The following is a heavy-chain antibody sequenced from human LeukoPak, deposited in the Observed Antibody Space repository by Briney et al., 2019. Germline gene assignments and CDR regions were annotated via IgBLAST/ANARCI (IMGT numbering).Heavy chain of an antibody. V-gene: IGHV1-2*02. CDR2: INPNSGGT. CDR1: GYTFTGFY. Sequence: ASVKVSCKASGYTFTGFYMHWVRQAPGQGLEWMGWINPNSGGTNYAQKFQGRVTMTRDTSISTAYMELSRLRSDDTAVYYCARDRRVYYDSSGYSWWSFDYWGQGTLVTVSS. CDR3: ARDRRVYYDSSGYSWWSFDY. J-gene: IGHJ4*02. D-gene: IGHD3-22*01.